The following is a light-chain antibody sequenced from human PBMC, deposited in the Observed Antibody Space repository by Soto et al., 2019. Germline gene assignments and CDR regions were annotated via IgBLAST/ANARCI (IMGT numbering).Light chain of an antibody. CDR3: QHRNNRPFS. J-gene: IGKJ3*01. CDR1: QSVDSY. CDR2: DAS. V-gene: IGKV3-11*01. Sequence: PGEVATLSCRASQSVDSYLVRYQQKPGQAPRLLIYDASYRATGIPARFSGSGSGTDFTLTISSLEPEDFAVYYCQHRNNRPFSFGPGTKVDIK.